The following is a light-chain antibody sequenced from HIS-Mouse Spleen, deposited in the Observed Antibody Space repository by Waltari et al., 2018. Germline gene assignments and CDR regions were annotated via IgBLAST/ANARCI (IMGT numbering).Light chain of an antibody. V-gene: IGLV2-8*01. CDR1: RSADGGSNY. CDR2: EVS. J-gene: IGLJ3*02. CDR3: SSYAGSNNWV. Sequence: QSALTQPPSASGSPGQSVTISCPGTRSADGGSNYVSWYQQPPGKAPKLMIYEVSKRPSGVPDRFSGSKSGNTASLTVSGLQAEDEADYYCSSYAGSNNWVFGGGTKLTVL.